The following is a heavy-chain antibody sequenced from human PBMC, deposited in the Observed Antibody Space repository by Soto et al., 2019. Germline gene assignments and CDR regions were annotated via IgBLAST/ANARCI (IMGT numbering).Heavy chain of an antibody. CDR2: NNSGGST. CDR1: GFIVSSNY. J-gene: IGHJ2*01. Sequence: EVQLVETGGGLIQPGGSLRLSCAASGFIVSSNYMSWVRQAPGKGLEWVSTINNSGGSTFYADSVKGRFTISRDNSKNTLYLQMNSLRAEDTAVYYCAKDKGSGSYTDWYFDLWGRGTLVTVSS. D-gene: IGHD3-10*01. CDR3: AKDKGSGSYTDWYFDL. V-gene: IGHV3-53*02.